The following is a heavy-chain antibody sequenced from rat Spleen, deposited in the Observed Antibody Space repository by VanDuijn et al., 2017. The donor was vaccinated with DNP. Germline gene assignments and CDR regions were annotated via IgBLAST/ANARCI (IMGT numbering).Heavy chain of an antibody. J-gene: IGHJ3*01. CDR1: DYSITSNY. Sequence: EVQLQESGPGHVKPSQSLSLTCSVTDYSITSNYWGWIRKFPGNKMEWMGYISYGGSTSYNPSLKSRISITRDTSKNQFFLQVNSVTTEDTATYYCARSGYNTDYYHLGAYWGQGTLVTVSS. CDR2: ISYGGST. CDR3: ARSGYNTDYYHLGAY. D-gene: IGHD1-6*01. V-gene: IGHV3-1*01.